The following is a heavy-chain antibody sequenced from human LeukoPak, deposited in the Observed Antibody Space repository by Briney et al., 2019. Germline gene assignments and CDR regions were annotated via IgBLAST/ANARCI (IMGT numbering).Heavy chain of an antibody. V-gene: IGHV3-15*01. CDR3: TAYRYSYGSTGYSYFDY. CDR1: GLTFGNAW. CDR2: ITSKTSDEAT. Sequence: GGSLRLSCAASGLTFGNAWMSWVRQAPGKGLDWVARITSKTSDEATDYAAPVRGRFTISRDDSKATLYLQMDSLETEDTAIYYCTAYRYSYGSTGYSYFDYWGQGILVTVSS. J-gene: IGHJ4*02. D-gene: IGHD3-22*01.